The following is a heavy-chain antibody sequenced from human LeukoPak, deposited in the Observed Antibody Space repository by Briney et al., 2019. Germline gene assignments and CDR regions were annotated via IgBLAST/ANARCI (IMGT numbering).Heavy chain of an antibody. J-gene: IGHJ5*02. Sequence: PSETLSLTCAVSNYSITSGYFWGWIRQPPGKGLEWIGSIYHSGKTYYNPSLRSRVTISVDTSQFSLKLSSVTAADTAVYYCARQGAANWFDPWGQGALVTVSS. CDR1: NYSITSGYF. CDR2: IYHSGKT. D-gene: IGHD4/OR15-4a*01. V-gene: IGHV4-38-2*01. CDR3: ARQGAANWFDP.